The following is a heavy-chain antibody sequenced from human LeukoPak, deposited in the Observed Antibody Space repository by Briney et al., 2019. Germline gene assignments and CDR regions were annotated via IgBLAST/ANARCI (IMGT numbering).Heavy chain of an antibody. D-gene: IGHD5-18*01. CDR2: IYHSGST. Sequence: SETLSLTCTVSGYSISSGYYWGWSRPPPGKGLEWIGSIYHSGSTYYNPSLRSRVTLSVDTSKNQFSLKLSSVTAADTAVYYCARLQYSYGNYYYIDVWGKGTTVTVSS. CDR1: GYSISSGYY. J-gene: IGHJ6*03. V-gene: IGHV4-38-2*02. CDR3: ARLQYSYGNYYYIDV.